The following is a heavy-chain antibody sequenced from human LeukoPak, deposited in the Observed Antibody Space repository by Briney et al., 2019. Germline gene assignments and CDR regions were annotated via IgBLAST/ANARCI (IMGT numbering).Heavy chain of an antibody. Sequence: PGGSLRLSCAASGFTFSSYSMNWVRQAPGKGLEWVANIKQDGSEKYYVDSMKGRFTISRDNAKNSLYLQMNSLRAEDTAVYYCAGSGGLSNQGAVFDYWGQGTLVTVSS. V-gene: IGHV3-7*03. J-gene: IGHJ4*02. CDR2: IKQDGSEK. D-gene: IGHD3-10*01. CDR1: GFTFSSYS. CDR3: AGSGGLSNQGAVFDY.